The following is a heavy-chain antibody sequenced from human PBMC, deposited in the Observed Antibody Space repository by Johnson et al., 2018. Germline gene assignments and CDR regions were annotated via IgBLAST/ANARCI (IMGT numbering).Heavy chain of an antibody. CDR3: AKEGVMEWEYCGPFQY. Sequence: QVQLVQSGGGVVQPGRSLRLSCAASGFTFSSYGMHWVRQAPGKGLEWVAVISYDGSNKYYADSVKGRFTISRDNSKNTLYLQMNSLRAEETAVYDCAKEGVMEWEYCGPFQYWGPGTLVTVSA. CDR1: GFTFSSYG. V-gene: IGHV3-30*18. D-gene: IGHD1-26*01. J-gene: IGHJ1*01. CDR2: ISYDGSNK.